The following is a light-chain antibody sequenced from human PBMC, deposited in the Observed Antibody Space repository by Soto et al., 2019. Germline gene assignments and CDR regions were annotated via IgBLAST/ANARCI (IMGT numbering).Light chain of an antibody. J-gene: IGLJ1*01. CDR2: DNN. Sequence: QSVLTQPPSVSEAPGQKVTISCSGSSSNIGNNYVSWYQQLPGTAPKLLIYDNNKRPSGIPDRFSGSQSGTSATLGITGLQTGDEADYYCGTWDSSLSAGPYVFGTGTKLTVL. CDR1: SSNIGNNY. V-gene: IGLV1-51*01. CDR3: GTWDSSLSAGPYV.